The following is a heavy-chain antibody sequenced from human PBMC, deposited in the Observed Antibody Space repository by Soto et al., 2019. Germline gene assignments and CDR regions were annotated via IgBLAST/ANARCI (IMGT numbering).Heavy chain of an antibody. D-gene: IGHD3-9*01. J-gene: IGHJ4*02. CDR2: IWYDGSNK. CDR3: ARDIVAGYDILTGPDY. Sequence: GGSLRLSCAASGFTFSSYGMHWVRQAPGKGLERVAVIWYDGSNKYYADSVKGRFIISRDNSKNTLYLQMNSLRAEDTAVYYCARDIVAGYDILTGPDYWGQGTLVTVSS. V-gene: IGHV3-33*01. CDR1: GFTFSSYG.